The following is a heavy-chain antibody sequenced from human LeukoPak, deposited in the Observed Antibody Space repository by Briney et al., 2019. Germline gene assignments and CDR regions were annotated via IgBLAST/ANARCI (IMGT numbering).Heavy chain of an antibody. Sequence: SETLSLTCTVSGGCIRSYYWSWIRQPPGKGLEWIGYIYYSGSTNYNPSLKSRVTISVDTSKNQFSLKLSSVTAADTAVYHCARLQSYYDITGYYWYFDLWGRSTLVTVSS. CDR3: ARLQSYYDITGYYWYFDL. J-gene: IGHJ2*01. V-gene: IGHV4-59*08. D-gene: IGHD3-22*01. CDR1: GGCIRSYY. CDR2: IYYSGST.